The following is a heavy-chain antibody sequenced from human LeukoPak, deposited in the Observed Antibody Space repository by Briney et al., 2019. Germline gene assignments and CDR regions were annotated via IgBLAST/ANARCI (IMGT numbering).Heavy chain of an antibody. J-gene: IGHJ5*02. D-gene: IGHD7-27*01. V-gene: IGHV4-39*07. Sequence: SETLSLTCTVSSRSISSSSYYWGWIRQPPGKGLEWIGSIYYSGSTYYNPSLKSRVTISADTSKNQFSLRLSSVTAADTAVYYCARYANWGSVLFDPWGQGTLVTVSS. CDR3: ARYANWGSVLFDP. CDR1: SRSISSSSYY. CDR2: IYYSGST.